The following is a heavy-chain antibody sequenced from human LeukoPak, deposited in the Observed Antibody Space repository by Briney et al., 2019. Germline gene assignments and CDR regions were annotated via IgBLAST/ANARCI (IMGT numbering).Heavy chain of an antibody. Sequence: GGSLRLSRAASGFSFSSFGMHWVRQAPGKGLEWVAFIRYDGNNKDYADSVKGRFTISRDNSKNTLYVQMNSLRPEDTAVYYCAKEMGSHGSGNYYPFDIWGQGTMVTVSS. V-gene: IGHV3-30*02. J-gene: IGHJ3*02. CDR1: GFSFSSFG. CDR3: AKEMGSHGSGNYYPFDI. D-gene: IGHD3-10*01. CDR2: IRYDGNNK.